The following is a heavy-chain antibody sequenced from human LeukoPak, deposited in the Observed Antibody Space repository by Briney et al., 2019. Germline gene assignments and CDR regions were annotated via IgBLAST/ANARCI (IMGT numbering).Heavy chain of an antibody. CDR1: GYTFTSYD. D-gene: IGHD3-10*01. CDR3: ARGSQRITMVRGVIKGKDAFDI. V-gene: IGHV1-8*01. Sequence: ASVKVSCKASGYTFTSYDINWVRQATGQGLEWMGWMNPNSGNTGYAQKFQGRVTMTRNTSISTAYMELNSLRSEDTAVYYCARGSQRITMVRGVIKGKDAFDIWGQGTMVTVSS. CDR2: MNPNSGNT. J-gene: IGHJ3*02.